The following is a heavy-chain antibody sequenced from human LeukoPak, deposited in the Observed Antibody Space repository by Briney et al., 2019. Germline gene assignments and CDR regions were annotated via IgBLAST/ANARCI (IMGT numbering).Heavy chain of an antibody. Sequence: SETLSLTCAVYGGSFSGYYWSWIRQPPGKGLEWIGEINHSGSTNYNPPLKSRVTISVDTSKNQFSLKLSSVTAADTAVYYCARASSGFYYCYGMDVWGKGTTVTVSS. J-gene: IGHJ6*04. CDR3: ARASSGFYYCYGMDV. CDR1: GGSFSGYY. V-gene: IGHV4-34*01. D-gene: IGHD3-10*01. CDR2: INHSGST.